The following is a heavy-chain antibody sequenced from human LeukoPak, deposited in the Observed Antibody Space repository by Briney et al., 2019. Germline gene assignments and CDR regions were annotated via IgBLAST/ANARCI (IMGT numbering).Heavy chain of an antibody. J-gene: IGHJ4*02. D-gene: IGHD5-24*01. CDR3: ATDSIGTSRDGYSSLFDY. CDR2: ISSSSSYI. Sequence: GGSLRLSCAASGFTFSSYSMNWVRQAPGKGLEWVSSISSSSSYIYYADSGKGRFTISRDNAKNSQYLQMNSLRAEDTAVYYCATDSIGTSRDGYSSLFDYWGQGTLVTVSS. CDR1: GFTFSSYS. V-gene: IGHV3-21*01.